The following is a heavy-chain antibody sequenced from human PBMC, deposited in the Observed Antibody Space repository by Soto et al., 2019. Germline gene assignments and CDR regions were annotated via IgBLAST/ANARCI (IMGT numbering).Heavy chain of an antibody. V-gene: IGHV3-23*01. CDR2: ISGSGGST. CDR1: GFTFSSYA. D-gene: IGHD3-10*01. J-gene: IGHJ4*02. CDR3: AKDFRFGAYSWYSIDY. Sequence: VGSLRLSCAASGFTFSSYAMSWVRQAPGKGLEWVSAISGSGGSTYYADSVKGRFTISRDNSKNTLYLQMNSLRAEDTAVYYCAKDFRFGAYSWYSIDYWGQGTLVTVSS.